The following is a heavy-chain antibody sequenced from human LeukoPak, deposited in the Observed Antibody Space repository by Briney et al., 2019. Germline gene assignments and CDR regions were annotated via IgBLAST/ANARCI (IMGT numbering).Heavy chain of an antibody. CDR3: ARVNSSGSFLDY. J-gene: IGHJ4*02. V-gene: IGHV4-4*07. Sequence: PSETLSLTSTVSGGSFSIYYWSWIRQSAGKGLEWIGHISTSGSTNYSPSLKSRVTISVDKSKNQFYLRLTSATAADTAVYYCARVNSSGSFLDYWGQGTLVTVSS. CDR1: GGSFSIYY. D-gene: IGHD3-22*01. CDR2: ISTSGST.